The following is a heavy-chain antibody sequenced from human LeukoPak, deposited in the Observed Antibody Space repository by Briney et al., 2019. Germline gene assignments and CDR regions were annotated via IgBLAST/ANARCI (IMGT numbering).Heavy chain of an antibody. V-gene: IGHV4-31*03. J-gene: IGHJ4*02. D-gene: IGHD6-13*01. CDR1: GGSINSGSRY. CDR2: IYNGGST. Sequence: SQTLSLTCTVSGGSINSGSRYWSWIRQHPGEGLEWIGYIYNGGSTYYNPSLKSRVSISVDTSKNQFSLKLSSMTAADTAVYYCARAVAAAAGTFDYWGQGTLVTASS. CDR3: ARAVAAAAGTFDY.